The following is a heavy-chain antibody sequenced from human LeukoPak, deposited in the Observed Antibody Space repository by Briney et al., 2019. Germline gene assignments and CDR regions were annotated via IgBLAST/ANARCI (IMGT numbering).Heavy chain of an antibody. CDR1: GYSIRSGYY. V-gene: IGHV4-38-2*02. CDR2: IYTSGST. J-gene: IGHJ4*02. CDR3: ARSTRDMRHFRTYYDFWSGYRFDY. D-gene: IGHD3-3*01. Sequence: SETLSLTCTVSGYSIRSGYYWGWIRQPPGKGLAWIGRIYTSGSTNYNPSLKSRVTMSVDTSKNQFSLKLSSVTAADTAVYYCARSTRDMRHFRTYYDFWSGYRFDYWGQGTLVTVSS.